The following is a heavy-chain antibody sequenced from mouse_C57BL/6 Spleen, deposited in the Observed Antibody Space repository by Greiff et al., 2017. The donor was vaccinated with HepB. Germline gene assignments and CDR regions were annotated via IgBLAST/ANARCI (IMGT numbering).Heavy chain of an antibody. D-gene: IGHD2-2*01. Sequence: VQLQQPGAELVKPGASVKVSCKASGYTFTSYWMHWVKQRPGQGLEWIGRIHPSDSDTNYNQKFKGKATLTVDKSSSTAYMQRSSLTSEDSAVYYCARLGYDDVPSYAMDYWGQGTSVTVSS. CDR3: ARLGYDDVPSYAMDY. J-gene: IGHJ4*01. CDR2: IHPSDSDT. V-gene: IGHV1-74*01. CDR1: GYTFTSYW.